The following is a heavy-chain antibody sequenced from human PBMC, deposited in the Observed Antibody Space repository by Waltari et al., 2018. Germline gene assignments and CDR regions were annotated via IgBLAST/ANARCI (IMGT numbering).Heavy chain of an antibody. V-gene: IGHV3-23*01. CDR2: ISGSGGST. D-gene: IGHD3-22*01. J-gene: IGHJ4*02. Sequence: EVQLLESGGGLVQPGGSLRLSCAASGFTFSSYAMSWVRQAPGKGLEWVSAISGSGGSTYYAGSVKGRFTISRDNSKNTLYLQMNSLRAEDTAVYYCAKDLTGYYLHGVFDYWGQGTLVTVSS. CDR1: GFTFSSYA. CDR3: AKDLTGYYLHGVFDY.